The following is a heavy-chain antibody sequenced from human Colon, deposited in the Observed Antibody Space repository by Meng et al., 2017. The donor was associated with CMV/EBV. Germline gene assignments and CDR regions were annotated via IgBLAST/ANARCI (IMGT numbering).Heavy chain of an antibody. J-gene: IGHJ6*02. V-gene: IGHV3-74*01. CDR3: ASSRGGLDYHGMDV. D-gene: IGHD5-24*01. CDR2: INRDGSHT. CDR1: GVMFSDSW. Sequence: GGSLRLSCAASGVMFSDSWMHWVRQVPGKGLVWVSRINRDGSHTTYADSAKGRFTISRDNAKKTLYLQMDSLRADDTALYYCASSRGGLDYHGMDVWGQGTTVTVSS.